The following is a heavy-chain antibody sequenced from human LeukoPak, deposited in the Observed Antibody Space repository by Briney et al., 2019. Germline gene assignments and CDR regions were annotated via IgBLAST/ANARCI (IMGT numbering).Heavy chain of an antibody. Sequence: SETLSLTCTVSGGSISSSSYYWGWIRQPPGKALEWIGTTYYNGATRYNPSLNSRATISVDKFKNQFSLKLSSVTAADTAVYYCARFEAAAGTVYWGQGTLVTVSS. V-gene: IGHV4-39*07. CDR3: ARFEAAAGTVY. D-gene: IGHD6-13*01. J-gene: IGHJ4*02. CDR2: TYYNGAT. CDR1: GGSISSSSYY.